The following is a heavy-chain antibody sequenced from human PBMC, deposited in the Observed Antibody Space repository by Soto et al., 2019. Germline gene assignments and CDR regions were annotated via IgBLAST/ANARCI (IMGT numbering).Heavy chain of an antibody. CDR3: AKDDYGSGSYYNVGFWFDP. Sequence: EVQLLESGGGLVQPGGSLRLSCAASGFTFSSYAMSWVRQAPGKGLEWVSAISGSGGSTYYADSVKGRFTISRDNSKNTLYLRMNSLRAEDTAVYYCAKDDYGSGSYYNVGFWFDPWGQGTLVTVSS. D-gene: IGHD3-10*01. J-gene: IGHJ5*02. CDR2: ISGSGGST. CDR1: GFTFSSYA. V-gene: IGHV3-23*01.